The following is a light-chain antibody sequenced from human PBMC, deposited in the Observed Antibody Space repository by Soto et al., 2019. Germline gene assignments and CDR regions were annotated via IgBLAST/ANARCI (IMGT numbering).Light chain of an antibody. CDR2: WAS. J-gene: IGKJ1*01. V-gene: IGKV4-1*01. Sequence: DIVMTQSPDSLAVSLGERATINCKSSQSVLYNVNNKNHLGWYQQKPGQPPKLLIYWASTREFGVPDRFSGSGSGTDFPLTIGSLQVDDVEINYCKQYYSNPWTFGQGTKVEIK. CDR1: QSVLYNVNNKNH. CDR3: KQYYSNPWT.